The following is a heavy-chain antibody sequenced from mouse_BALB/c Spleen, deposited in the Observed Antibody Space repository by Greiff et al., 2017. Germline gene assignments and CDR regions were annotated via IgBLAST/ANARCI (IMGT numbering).Heavy chain of an antibody. CDR1: GYSITSGYY. Sequence: EVQLVESGPGLVKPSQSLSLTCSVTGYSITSGYYWNWIRQFPGNKLEWMGYISYDGSNNYNPSLKNRISITRDTSKNQFFLKLNSVTTEDTATYYCAREDYYDYDGYAMDYWGQGTSVTVSS. CDR2: ISYDGSN. V-gene: IGHV3-6*02. D-gene: IGHD2-4*01. J-gene: IGHJ4*01. CDR3: AREDYYDYDGYAMDY.